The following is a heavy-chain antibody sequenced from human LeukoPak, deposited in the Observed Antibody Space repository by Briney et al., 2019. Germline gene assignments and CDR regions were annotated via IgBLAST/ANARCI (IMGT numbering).Heavy chain of an antibody. D-gene: IGHD3-10*01. CDR1: GFTFTSYD. J-gene: IGHJ5*02. CDR3: VRDGEGVAISVNYWFDP. CDR2: MNPNNGNT. V-gene: IGHV1-8*01. Sequence: VASVKVSCKASGFTFTSYDINWVRQASGHGLEWMGWMNPNNGNTGYAQKFQGRVTMTRDTSISTAYMELRGLRSEDTAVYYCVRDGEGVAISVNYWFDPWGQGTLVTVSS.